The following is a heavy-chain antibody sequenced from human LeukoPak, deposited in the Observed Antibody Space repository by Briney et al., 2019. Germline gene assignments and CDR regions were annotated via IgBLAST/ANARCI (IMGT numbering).Heavy chain of an antibody. J-gene: IGHJ3*02. CDR2: IPASGGST. CDR3: AKSRELLGADAFDI. V-gene: IGHV3-23*01. Sequence: RGSLRLSCAASGFTFSSNVMIWVRQAPGKGLEWVSSIPASGGSTYYADSVKGRFTISRDNSKNSLYLQMNSLRAEDTAVYYCAKSRELLGADAFDIWGQGTMVTVSS. D-gene: IGHD1-26*01. CDR1: GFTFSSNV.